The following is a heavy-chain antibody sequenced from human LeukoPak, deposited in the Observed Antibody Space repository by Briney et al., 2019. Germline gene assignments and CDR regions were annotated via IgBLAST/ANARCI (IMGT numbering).Heavy chain of an antibody. J-gene: IGHJ4*02. V-gene: IGHV4-39*01. Sequence: SETLSLTCTVSGGSISSSSCYWGWIRQPPGKGLEWIGSIYYSGITYYNPSLESRVTILVDTSKNQFSLKLSSVTAADTAVYYCASPLGYCSSTNCYGDYWGQGTLVTVSS. CDR1: GGSISSSSCY. CDR2: IYYSGIT. CDR3: ASPLGYCSSTNCYGDY. D-gene: IGHD2-2*01.